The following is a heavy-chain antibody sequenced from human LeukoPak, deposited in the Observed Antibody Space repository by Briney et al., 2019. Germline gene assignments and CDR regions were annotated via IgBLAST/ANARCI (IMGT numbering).Heavy chain of an antibody. J-gene: IGHJ5*02. D-gene: IGHD2-8*01. CDR1: GYTFTNYD. V-gene: IGHV1-8*03. Sequence: ASVKVSCKASGYTFTNYDINRVRQATGQGLEWMGWMNPNSGNTGYAQKFQGRVTITRNTSMSTAYMELRSLRSEDTAVYYCARRNGNWFDPWGQGTLVTVSS. CDR2: MNPNSGNT. CDR3: ARRNGNWFDP.